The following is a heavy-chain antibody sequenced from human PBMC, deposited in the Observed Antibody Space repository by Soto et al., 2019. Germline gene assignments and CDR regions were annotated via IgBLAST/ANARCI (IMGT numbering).Heavy chain of an antibody. J-gene: IGHJ6*02. V-gene: IGHV3-30*18. CDR2: TSYDGGNK. Sequence: QVHLVESGGGVVQPGRSLRLSCAASGFTFSSYGMHWVRQAPGKGLEWMAVTSYDGGNKYYADAVKGRFTISRDNSKNTLYLQMNSLRAEDTAVYYCAKDVATPGRYYYYGMDVWGQGTTVTVSS. CDR1: GFTFSSYG. CDR3: AKDVATPGRYYYYGMDV.